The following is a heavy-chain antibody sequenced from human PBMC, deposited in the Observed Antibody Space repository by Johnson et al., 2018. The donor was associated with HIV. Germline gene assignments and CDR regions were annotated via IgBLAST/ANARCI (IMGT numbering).Heavy chain of an antibody. J-gene: IGHJ3*02. D-gene: IGHD6-25*01. CDR1: GFTVSSNY. CDR2: IYSGGST. V-gene: IGHV3-66*01. Sequence: VQLVESGGGVVQPGGSLRLSCAASGFTVSSNYMSWVRQAPGKGLEWVSVIYSGGSTYYADSVKGRFTISRDNSKNTLYLQMNSLKTEDTAVYYCTTDRGPPTGYSSESGAFDIWGQGTMVTVSS. CDR3: TTDRGPPTGYSSESGAFDI.